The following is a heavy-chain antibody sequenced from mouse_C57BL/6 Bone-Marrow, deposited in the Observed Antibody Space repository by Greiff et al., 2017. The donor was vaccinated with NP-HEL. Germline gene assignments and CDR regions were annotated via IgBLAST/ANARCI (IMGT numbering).Heavy chain of an antibody. CDR3: ASWDYGNYEGLG. CDR1: GYTFTDYY. V-gene: IGHV1-19*01. CDR2: INPYNGGT. D-gene: IGHD2-1*01. J-gene: IGHJ3*01. Sequence: VQLQQSGPVLVKPGASVKMSCKASGYTFTDYYMNWVKQSHGKSLEWIGVINPYNGGTSYNQKFKGKATLTVDKSSSTAYMELNSLTSEDSAVYYCASWDYGNYEGLGWGQGTLVTVSA.